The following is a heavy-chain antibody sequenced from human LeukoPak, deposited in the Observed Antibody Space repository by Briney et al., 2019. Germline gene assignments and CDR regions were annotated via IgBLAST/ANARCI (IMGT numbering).Heavy chain of an antibody. Sequence: PGGSLRLSCAASGFTFSSYAMSWVRQAPGKGLEWVSAISGSGGSTYYADSVKGRFTISRDNPKNTLYLQMNSLRAEDTAVYYCAKDSYGSGSLFDYWGQGTLVTVSS. D-gene: IGHD3-10*01. V-gene: IGHV3-23*01. J-gene: IGHJ4*02. CDR1: GFTFSSYA. CDR3: AKDSYGSGSLFDY. CDR2: ISGSGGST.